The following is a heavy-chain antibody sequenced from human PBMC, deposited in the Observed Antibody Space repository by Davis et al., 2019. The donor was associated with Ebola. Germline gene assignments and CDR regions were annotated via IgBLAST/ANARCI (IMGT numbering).Heavy chain of an antibody. V-gene: IGHV3-30*03. D-gene: IGHD6-13*01. CDR1: GFTFSSYG. CDR3: AREWAKTAAGDY. Sequence: GESLKISCAASGFTFSSYGMHWVRQAPGKGLEWVAVISYDGSNKYYADSVKGRFTISRDNSKNTVYLQMNSLRVEDTAAYYCAREWAKTAAGDYWGQGTLVTVSS. J-gene: IGHJ4*02. CDR2: ISYDGSNK.